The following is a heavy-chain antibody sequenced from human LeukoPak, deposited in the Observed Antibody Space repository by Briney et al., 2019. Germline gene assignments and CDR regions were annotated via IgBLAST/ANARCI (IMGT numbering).Heavy chain of an antibody. CDR1: GFIFSSYA. J-gene: IGHJ6*01. V-gene: IGHV3-23*01. Sequence: GGSLRLSCAASGFIFSSYAMNWVRQAPGKGLEWVAVISGGGSTTIYADSVKGRFTISRDDSKKTLYLQMNSLRAEDTAVYYCARWYRMDCDTTSCYKSYTGLDVWGPGTTVTVSS. D-gene: IGHD2-15*01. CDR3: ARWYRMDCDTTSCYKSYTGLDV. CDR2: ISGGGSTT.